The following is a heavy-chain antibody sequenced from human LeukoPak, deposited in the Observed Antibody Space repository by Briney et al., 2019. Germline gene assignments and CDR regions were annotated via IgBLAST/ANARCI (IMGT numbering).Heavy chain of an antibody. Sequence: GGSLRLSCAASGFTFSSYAMSWVRQAPGKGLEWVSAISGSGGSTYSADSVKGRFTISRDNSKNTLDLQMNSLRAEDTAVYYCAKGGEVSSWYKRLKLYFDYWGQGTLVTVSS. CDR3: AKGGEVSSWYKRLKLYFDY. D-gene: IGHD6-13*01. CDR1: GFTFSSYA. CDR2: ISGSGGST. J-gene: IGHJ4*02. V-gene: IGHV3-23*01.